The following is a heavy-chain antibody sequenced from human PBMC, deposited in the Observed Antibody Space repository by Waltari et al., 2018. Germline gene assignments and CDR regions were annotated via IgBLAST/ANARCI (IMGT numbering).Heavy chain of an antibody. D-gene: IGHD5-12*01. J-gene: IGHJ5*02. V-gene: IGHV4-39*01. CDR3: ARHWKRNGYRFDP. Sequence: QLQLQESGPGLVKPSETLSLTCTVSGGSISRSSYYWGWIRQSPGKGLEWIASIYYSGTPYYNPTLGRRVTISGDTSKNPFSLKLSSVTAADTAVYYCARHWKRNGYRFDPWGQGTLVTVSS. CDR2: IYYSGTP. CDR1: GGSISRSSYY.